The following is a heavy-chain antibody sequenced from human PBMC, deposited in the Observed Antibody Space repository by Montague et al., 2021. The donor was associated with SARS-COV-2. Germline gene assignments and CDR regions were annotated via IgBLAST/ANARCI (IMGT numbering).Heavy chain of an antibody. D-gene: IGHD7-27*01. CDR3: AKGSHIYETRGPRTGRFNP. CDR2: SIHVLST. V-gene: IGHV4-34*01. Sequence: SETLSLTCAVPSPSSVSCHSGAVRQCPRRNLSHLLESIHVLSTTYNPSLRSRLAMSVDTYKKQFSLRLSSVTAADTAVYFCAKGSHIYETRGPRTGRFNPWGQGTLVTVSS. CDR1: SPSSVSCH. J-gene: IGHJ5*02.